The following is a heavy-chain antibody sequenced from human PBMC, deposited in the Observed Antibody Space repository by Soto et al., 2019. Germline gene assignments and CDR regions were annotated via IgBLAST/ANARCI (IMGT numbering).Heavy chain of an antibody. CDR3: AKLAVAGTEGTHYFDY. CDR2: ISYDGSNK. J-gene: IGHJ4*02. CDR1: GFTFSSYG. V-gene: IGHV3-30*18. D-gene: IGHD6-19*01. Sequence: QVQLVESGGGVVQPGRSLRLSCAASGFTFSSYGMHWVRQAPGKGLEWVAVISYDGSNKYYADSVKGRFTISRDNSKNTLYLQMNSLRAEDTAVYYCAKLAVAGTEGTHYFDYWGQGTLVTVSS.